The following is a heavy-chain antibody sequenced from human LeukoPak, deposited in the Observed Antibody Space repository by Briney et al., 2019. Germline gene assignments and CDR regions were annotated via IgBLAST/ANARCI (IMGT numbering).Heavy chain of an antibody. D-gene: IGHD6-19*01. CDR2: ISYDGSNK. J-gene: IGHJ4*02. Sequence: GGSLRLSCAASGFTFSSYGMHWVRQAPGKGLEWVAVISYDGSNKYYAGSVKGRFTISRDNSKNTLYLQMNSLRAEDTAVYYCARDRIAVAGDGFDYWGQGTLVTVSS. CDR3: ARDRIAVAGDGFDY. CDR1: GFTFSSYG. V-gene: IGHV3-30*03.